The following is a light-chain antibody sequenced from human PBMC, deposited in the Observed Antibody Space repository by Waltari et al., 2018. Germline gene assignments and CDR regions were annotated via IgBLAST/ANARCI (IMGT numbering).Light chain of an antibody. CDR2: TNN. Sequence: QPVLPPPPSASGTPGQRFTISCSGSTSNIGSNTVNWYQPLPGTAPKLLIYTNNQRPSGVPDRFSGSKSGTSASLAISGLQSEDEADYYCAAWDDSLSGPGFGGGTKVTVL. CDR3: AAWDDSLSGPG. CDR1: TSNIGSNT. J-gene: IGLJ3*02. V-gene: IGLV1-44*01.